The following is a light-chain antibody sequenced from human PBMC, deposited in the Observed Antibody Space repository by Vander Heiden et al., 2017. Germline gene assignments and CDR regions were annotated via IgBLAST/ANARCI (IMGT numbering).Light chain of an antibody. CDR2: YDG. V-gene: IGLV1-36*01. CDR1: SSNIGNNA. Sequence: QSLLTQPPSVSEAPRQRVTISGSGSSSNIGNNAVNWYQQLTGKAPKLLIYYDGLRPSGVSDRFSGSKSGTSAALAISGLQSEDEADYYCEAWDDSLNVVVFGGGTKLTVL. J-gene: IGLJ2*01. CDR3: EAWDDSLNVVV.